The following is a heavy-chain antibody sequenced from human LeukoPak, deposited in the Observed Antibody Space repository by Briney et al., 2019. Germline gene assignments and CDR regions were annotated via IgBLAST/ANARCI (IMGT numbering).Heavy chain of an antibody. Sequence: GGSLRLSCAASGFTFSSYGMNWVRQAPGKGLEWVSGISASGARTYYADSVKGRFTISGDNAKSTLNLQMNSLRAEDTAVYYCAKDDFSVGYWGQGTLVTVSS. V-gene: IGHV3-23*01. J-gene: IGHJ4*02. CDR2: ISASGART. D-gene: IGHD3-3*01. CDR1: GFTFSSYG. CDR3: AKDDFSVGY.